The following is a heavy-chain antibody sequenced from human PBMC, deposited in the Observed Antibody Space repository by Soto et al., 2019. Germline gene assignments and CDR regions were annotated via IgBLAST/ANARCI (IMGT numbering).Heavy chain of an antibody. D-gene: IGHD3-16*01. CDR3: ARGLAMTSFGGESWFDP. CDR1: GYTFTSYD. J-gene: IGHJ5*02. V-gene: IGHV1-8*01. CDR2: MNPNSGNT. Sequence: ASVKVSCKASGYTFTSYDINWVRQATGQGLEWMGWMNPNSGNTGYAQKFQGRVTMTRNTSISTAYMELSSLRSEDTAVCYCARGLAMTSFGGESWFDPWGQGTLVTVSS.